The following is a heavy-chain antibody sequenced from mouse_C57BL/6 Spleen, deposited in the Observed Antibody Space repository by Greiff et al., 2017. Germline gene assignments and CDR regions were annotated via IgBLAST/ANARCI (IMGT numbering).Heavy chain of an antibody. J-gene: IGHJ4*01. D-gene: IGHD1-1*01. CDR1: GFTFSSYA. Sequence: EVQLVESGEGLVKPGGSLKLSCAASGFTFSSYAMSWVRQTPEKRLEWVAYISSGGDYIYYADTVKGRFTISRDNARNTLYLQMSSLKSEDTAMYYCTRDRYYGNENSMDYWGQGTSVTVSS. CDR3: TRDRYYGNENSMDY. CDR2: ISSGGDYI. V-gene: IGHV5-9-1*02.